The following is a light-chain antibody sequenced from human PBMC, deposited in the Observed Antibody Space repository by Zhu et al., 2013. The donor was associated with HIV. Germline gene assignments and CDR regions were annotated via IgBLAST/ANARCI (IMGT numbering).Light chain of an antibody. CDR3: QQYDRGLFT. J-gene: IGKJ3*01. V-gene: IGKV3-20*01. CDR2: GSS. CDR1: QSVSSNY. Sequence: EIVLTQSPGTLSLSPGERATLSCRASQSVSSNYLAWYQQKPGQAPRLLIYGSSNRATGIPDRFSGGGSGTDFTLTISRLEPEDFAVYYCQQYDRGLFTFGPGTTVDI.